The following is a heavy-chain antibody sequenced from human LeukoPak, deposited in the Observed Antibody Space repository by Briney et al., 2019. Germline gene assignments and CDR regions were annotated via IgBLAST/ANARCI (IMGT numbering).Heavy chain of an antibody. V-gene: IGHV3-74*01. J-gene: IGHJ3*02. CDR2: INTDGSST. CDR1: GLIFSDYS. Sequence: PGESLRLSCAASGLIFSDYSMNWVRQAPGKGLVWVSRINTDGSSTSYADSVKGRFTISRDNAKNTLYLQMNSLRAEDTAVYYCARGDDYIAFDIWGQGTMVTISS. CDR3: ARGDDYIAFDI. D-gene: IGHD4-11*01.